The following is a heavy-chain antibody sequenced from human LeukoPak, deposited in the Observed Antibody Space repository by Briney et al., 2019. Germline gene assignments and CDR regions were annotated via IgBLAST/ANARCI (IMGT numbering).Heavy chain of an antibody. Sequence: SETLSLTCTVSGGSISSYYWSWIRQPPGKGLEWIEYIYYSGSTNYNPSLKSRVTISVDTSKNQFSLKLSSVTAADTAVYYCAGGVVAALDFDYWGQGTLVTVSS. V-gene: IGHV4-59*01. CDR1: GGSISSYY. J-gene: IGHJ4*02. CDR3: AGGVVAALDFDY. CDR2: IYYSGST. D-gene: IGHD2-15*01.